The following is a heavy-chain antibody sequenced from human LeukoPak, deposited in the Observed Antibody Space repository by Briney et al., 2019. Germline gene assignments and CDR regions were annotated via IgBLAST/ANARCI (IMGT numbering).Heavy chain of an antibody. CDR3: AGSGSPGDY. CDR2: ISPNDVNR. V-gene: IGHV3-11*01. J-gene: IGHJ4*02. CDR1: EFNFSDYY. D-gene: IGHD3-10*01. Sequence: GGSLRLSCVGPEFNFSDYYMSWIRQAPGKGLEWISYISPNDVNRYYVDAVKGRFTVSRDNAKNSLFLQMKSLRVEDTAVYYCAGSGSPGDYWGQGTLVTVSS.